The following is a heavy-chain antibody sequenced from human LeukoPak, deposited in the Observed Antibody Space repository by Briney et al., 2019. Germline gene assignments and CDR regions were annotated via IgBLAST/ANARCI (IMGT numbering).Heavy chain of an antibody. V-gene: IGHV4-34*01. D-gene: IGHD3-10*01. CDR1: GESFN. CDR3: ARITWASSYFRY. Sequence: SETLSLTCAVYGESFNWSSIRQPPGKGLELIGEINHSGSTNYNPSLRSRVTISVDTSKNQFSLKLSSVTAADTAVYYCARITWASSYFRYWATRTLVTVSS. CDR2: INHSGST. J-gene: IGHJ4*02.